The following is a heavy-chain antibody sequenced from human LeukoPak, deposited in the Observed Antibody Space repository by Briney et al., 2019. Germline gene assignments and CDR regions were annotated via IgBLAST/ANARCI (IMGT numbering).Heavy chain of an antibody. Sequence: GESLKISCQGSGYSFTNYWIGWVRQMPGKGLEWMGIIYPGDSNTSYSPSFQGQVTISVDKSINTAYLQWSSLKASETAMYYCARQYCSGGSGYSADNTIDYWGQGTLVTVFS. J-gene: IGHJ4*02. V-gene: IGHV5-51*01. CDR3: ARQYCSGGSGYSADNTIDY. CDR1: GYSFTNYW. D-gene: IGHD2-15*01. CDR2: IYPGDSNT.